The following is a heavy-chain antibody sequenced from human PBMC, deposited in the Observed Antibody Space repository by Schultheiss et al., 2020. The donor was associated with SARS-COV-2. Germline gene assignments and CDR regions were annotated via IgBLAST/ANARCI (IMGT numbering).Heavy chain of an antibody. Sequence: SQTLSLTCTVSGGSISSYYWSWIRQPPGKGLEWIGEINHSGSTNYNPSLKSRVTISVDTSKNQFSLKLSSVTAADTAVYYCARVSSTIFGVVINYYYMDVWGKGTTVTVSS. CDR2: INHSGST. J-gene: IGHJ6*03. CDR1: GGSISSYY. CDR3: ARVSSTIFGVVINYYYMDV. V-gene: IGHV4-34*01. D-gene: IGHD3-3*01.